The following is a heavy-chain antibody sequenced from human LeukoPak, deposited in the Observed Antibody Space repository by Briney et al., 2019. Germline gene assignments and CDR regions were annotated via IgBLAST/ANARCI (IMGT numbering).Heavy chain of an antibody. D-gene: IGHD3-10*02. J-gene: IGHJ4*02. CDR2: INHSGST. CDR3: ARGLGAPIVRGVISSIYFDY. CDR1: GGSFSGYY. Sequence: SETLSLTCAVYGGSFSGYYWSWIRQPPGKGLEWIGEINHSGSTNYNPSLKSRVTISVDTSKNQFSLKLSSVTAADTAVYYCARGLGAPIVRGVISSIYFDYWGQGTLVTVSS. V-gene: IGHV4-34*01.